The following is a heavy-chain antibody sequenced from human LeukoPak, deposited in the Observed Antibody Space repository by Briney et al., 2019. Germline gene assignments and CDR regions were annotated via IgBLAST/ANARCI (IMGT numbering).Heavy chain of an antibody. CDR3: AKVRGDYYESDAFDI. V-gene: IGHV3-9*01. D-gene: IGHD3-22*01. J-gene: IGHJ3*02. CDR1: GFTFDDYA. Sequence: GGSLRLSCAASGFTFDDYAMHWVRQAPGKGLEWVSGISWNSGCIGYADSVKGRFTISRDNAKNSLYLQMNSLRAEDTALYYCAKVRGDYYESDAFDIWGQGTMVTVSS. CDR2: ISWNSGCI.